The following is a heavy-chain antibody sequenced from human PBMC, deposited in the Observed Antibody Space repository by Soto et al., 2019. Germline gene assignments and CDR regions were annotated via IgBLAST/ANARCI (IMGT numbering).Heavy chain of an antibody. CDR3: ARAYCSGGSCYGVNWGMDV. CDR1: GYTFTGYY. Sequence: QVQLVQSGAEVKKPGASVKVSCKASGYTFTGYYMHWVRQAPGQGLEWMGWINPNSGGTNYAQKFQGWVTMTRDTSISTAYMELSRLRSDDTAVYYCARAYCSGGSCYGVNWGMDVWGQGTTVTVSS. CDR2: INPNSGGT. J-gene: IGHJ6*02. V-gene: IGHV1-2*04. D-gene: IGHD2-15*01.